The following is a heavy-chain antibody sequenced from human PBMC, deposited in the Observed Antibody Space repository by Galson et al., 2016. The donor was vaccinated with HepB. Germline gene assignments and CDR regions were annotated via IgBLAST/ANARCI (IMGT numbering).Heavy chain of an antibody. J-gene: IGHJ3*02. CDR2: IYYSGST. Sequence: LSLPCTVSGGSISSSSYYWGWIRQPPGKGLEWIGSIYYSGSTYYNPSLKSRVIISVDTSKNQFSLKLSSVTAADTAVYYCPRPDVLRFLEWLSENPGENAFDIWGQGTMVTVSS. CDR1: GGSISSSSYY. V-gene: IGHV4-39*01. D-gene: IGHD3-3*01. CDR3: PRPDVLRFLEWLSENPGENAFDI.